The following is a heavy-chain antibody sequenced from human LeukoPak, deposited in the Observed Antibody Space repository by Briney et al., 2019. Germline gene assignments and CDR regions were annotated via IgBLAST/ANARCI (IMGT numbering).Heavy chain of an antibody. V-gene: IGHV4-38-2*02. CDR1: GYSISSGYY. CDR2: IYHSGST. D-gene: IGHD5-18*01. CDR3: ARADTQDFPVLDY. Sequence: SETLSLTCTVSGYSISSGYYWGWIRQPPGKGLEWIGSIYHSGSTYYNPSLKSRVTISVDTSKNQFSLKLSSVTAADTAVYYCARADTQDFPVLDYWGQGTLVTVSS. J-gene: IGHJ4*02.